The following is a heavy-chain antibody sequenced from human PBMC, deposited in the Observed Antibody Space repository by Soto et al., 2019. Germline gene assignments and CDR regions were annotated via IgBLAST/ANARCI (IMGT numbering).Heavy chain of an antibody. CDR1: GYTFTSYG. Sequence: GASVKVSCKASGYTFTSYGISWVRQAPGQGLEWMGWISAYNGNTNYAQKLQGRVTMTTDTSTSTAYMELRSLRSDDTAVYYCARDPYSSGWYGWFDYWGQGTLVTVSS. V-gene: IGHV1-18*01. CDR3: ARDPYSSGWYGWFDY. D-gene: IGHD6-19*01. J-gene: IGHJ4*02. CDR2: ISAYNGNT.